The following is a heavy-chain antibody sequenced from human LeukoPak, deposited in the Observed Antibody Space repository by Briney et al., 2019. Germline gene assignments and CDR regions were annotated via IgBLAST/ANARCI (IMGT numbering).Heavy chain of an antibody. V-gene: IGHV3-30-3*01. CDR2: ISYDGSNK. D-gene: IGHD5-12*01. CDR3: ARDDSGYDYLFGY. Sequence: GRSLRLSCAASGFTFSSYAMHWVRQATGKGLEWVAVISYDGSNKYYADSVKGRFTISRDNSKNTLYLQMNSLRAEDTAVYYCARDDSGYDYLFGYWGQGTLVTVSS. J-gene: IGHJ4*02. CDR1: GFTFSSYA.